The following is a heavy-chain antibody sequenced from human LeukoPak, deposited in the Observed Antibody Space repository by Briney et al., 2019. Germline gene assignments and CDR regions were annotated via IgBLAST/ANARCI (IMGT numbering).Heavy chain of an antibody. D-gene: IGHD1/OR15-1a*01. CDR2: IKEDGSET. J-gene: IGHJ4*02. CDR3: SRSLNN. V-gene: IGHV3-7*01. CDR1: GFTFSRSW. Sequence: GGSLRLSCAASGFTFSRSWMDWVRQAPGKGLEWVANIKEDGSETYFVDSAKGRFTISRDNAKNSLYLQMDRMRVEDTGIYHCSRSLNNWGQGTLVTVSS.